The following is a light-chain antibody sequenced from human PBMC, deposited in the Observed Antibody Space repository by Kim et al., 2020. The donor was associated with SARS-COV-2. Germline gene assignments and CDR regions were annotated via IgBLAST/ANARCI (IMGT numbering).Light chain of an antibody. CDR1: SGPSRYA. CDR3: QPFRPGIWL. J-gene: IGLJ3*02. V-gene: IGLV4-69*01. Sequence: SVKLTCTLRSGPSRYAIAWHHQAPEQGPRYLMKLNSDGSHSKGDGIPDPFSGSSSGAERYLSFSSLQSEDESDYYCQPFRPGIWLFGGGTQLTVL. CDR2: LNSDGSH.